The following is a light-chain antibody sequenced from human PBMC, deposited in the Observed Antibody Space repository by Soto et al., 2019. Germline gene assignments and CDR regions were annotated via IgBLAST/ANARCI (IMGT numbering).Light chain of an antibody. V-gene: IGKV1-33*01. CDR1: QDISNY. CDR2: DAS. CDR3: QEYDNLPRS. Sequence: DIQMTQSPSSLSASVGDRVTITCQARQDISNYLNWYQQKPGKAPKLLIYDASNLETGVPSRCSGSGSGTDFTFTISSLQPEDIATYYCQEYDNLPRSFGQGTKVEIE. J-gene: IGKJ1*01.